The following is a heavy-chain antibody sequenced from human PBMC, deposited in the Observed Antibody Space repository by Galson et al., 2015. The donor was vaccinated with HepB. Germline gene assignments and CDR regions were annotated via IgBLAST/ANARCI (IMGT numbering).Heavy chain of an antibody. V-gene: IGHV3-11*01. CDR1: GFTFSDYS. D-gene: IGHD3-10*01. CDR2: INTSGNPI. CDR3: ARDLWFRDDYYYYYMDV. Sequence: SLRLSCAASGFTFSDYSMSWIRQTPGKGLEWVSSINTSGNPIYYADSVKGRFTISRDNAKNSLYLQMNSLRAEDTAVYYCARDLWFRDDYYYYYMDVWGKGTTVTISS. J-gene: IGHJ6*03.